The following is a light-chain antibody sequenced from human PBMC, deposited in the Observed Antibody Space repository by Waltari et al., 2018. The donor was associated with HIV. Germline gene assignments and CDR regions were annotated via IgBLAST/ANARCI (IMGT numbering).Light chain of an antibody. Sequence: SHELTQAPSVSVSPGQTAKIPCSGDALSRHFVFWYQQKSGQAPRMMLFKDNERTSGIPARFSASSSGSTSTLTISGVQAEDEADYYCQSGHNSDSIFGGGTKLTVL. J-gene: IGLJ2*01. CDR1: ALSRHF. CDR3: QSGHNSDSI. V-gene: IGLV3-25*03. CDR2: KDN.